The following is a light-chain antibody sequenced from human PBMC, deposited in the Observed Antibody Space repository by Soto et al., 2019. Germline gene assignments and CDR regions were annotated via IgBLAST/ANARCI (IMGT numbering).Light chain of an antibody. CDR1: SSDVGAYGY. Sequence: QSALTQPAPVSGSPGQSITISSTGTSSDVGAYGYVSWYQQHPGKAPKLMIYEVSYRPPGVSNRFSGSKSVNTATLTISGLQAEDEADYYCSSYTRSSTRVVGTGTKLTVL. CDR3: SSYTRSSTRV. CDR2: EVS. V-gene: IGLV2-14*03. J-gene: IGLJ1*01.